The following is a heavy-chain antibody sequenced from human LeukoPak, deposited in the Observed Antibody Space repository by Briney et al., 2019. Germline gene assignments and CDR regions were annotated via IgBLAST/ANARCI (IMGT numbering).Heavy chain of an antibody. CDR2: MTPNSGNT. V-gene: IGHV1-8*01. J-gene: IGHJ6*03. CDR3: ARRAVGNSYYYSMDV. Sequence: ASVKVSCKASGYTFTNYDINWVRQVTGQGLEWMGWMTPNSGNTGYAQKFQGRVTITRNTSISTAFMELSSLRSEDTAVYYCARRAVGNSYYYSMDVWGKGTTVTVSS. CDR1: GYTFTNYD. D-gene: IGHD6-19*01.